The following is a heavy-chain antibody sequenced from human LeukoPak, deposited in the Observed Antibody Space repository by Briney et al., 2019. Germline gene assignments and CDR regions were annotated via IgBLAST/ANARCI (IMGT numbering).Heavy chain of an antibody. CDR2: INPNSGGT. J-gene: IGHJ5*02. V-gene: IGHV1-2*02. CDR1: GYTFTGYY. D-gene: IGHD2-2*01. Sequence: ASVKVSCKASGYTFTGYYMHWVRQAPGQGLEWMGWINPNSGGTNYAQKFQGRVTMTRDTSISTAYMELSRLRSDDTAVYYCARIYCSSTSCDNWFDPGGQGTLVTVSS. CDR3: ARIYCSSTSCDNWFDP.